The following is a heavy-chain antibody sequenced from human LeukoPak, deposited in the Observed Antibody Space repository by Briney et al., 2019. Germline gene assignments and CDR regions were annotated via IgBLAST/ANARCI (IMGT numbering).Heavy chain of an antibody. V-gene: IGHV4-61*01. J-gene: IGHJ4*02. CDR1: GGSVNSGSYY. Sequence: SETLSLTCTVSGGSVNSGSYYWNWIRQPPGKGLEWIGYIYYSGSTNYNPSLKSRVTISVDTSKNQFSLKLSSVTAADTAVYYCARRGYYDSSGYSDYWGQGTLVTVSS. CDR3: ARRGYYDSSGYSDY. CDR2: IYYSGST. D-gene: IGHD3-22*01.